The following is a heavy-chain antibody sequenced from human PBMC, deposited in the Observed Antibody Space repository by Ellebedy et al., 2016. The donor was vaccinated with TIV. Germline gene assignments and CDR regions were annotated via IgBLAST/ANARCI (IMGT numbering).Heavy chain of an antibody. CDR1: GGTFSSYA. J-gene: IGHJ6*03. Sequence: ASVKVSXKASGGTFSSYAISWVRQAPGQGLERMGGIIPIFGTANYAQKFQGRVTITADESTSTAYMELSSLRSEDTAVYHCARYADDSNSDYYYYYMDVWGKGTTVTVSS. CDR3: ARYADDSNSDYYYYYMDV. D-gene: IGHD4-11*01. V-gene: IGHV1-69*13. CDR2: IIPIFGTA.